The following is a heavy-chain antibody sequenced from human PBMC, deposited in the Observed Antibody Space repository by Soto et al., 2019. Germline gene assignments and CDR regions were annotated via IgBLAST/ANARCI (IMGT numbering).Heavy chain of an antibody. J-gene: IGHJ6*03. Sequence: WGSLRLSCAASGFTCSSYSMNWVRQAPGRGLEWVSYISSSSSTIYYADSVKGRFTISRDNAKNSLYLQMNSLRPEDTAVYYCAKGLSPYEILIGYLDDMDVWGKGTTVTVSS. V-gene: IGHV3-48*01. CDR2: ISSSSSTI. CDR1: GFTCSSYS. D-gene: IGHD3-9*01. CDR3: AKGLSPYEILIGYLDDMDV.